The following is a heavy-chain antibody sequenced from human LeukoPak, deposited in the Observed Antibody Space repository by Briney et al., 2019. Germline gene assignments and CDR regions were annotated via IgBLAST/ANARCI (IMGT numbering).Heavy chain of an antibody. CDR3: ARSPLSSRWYMYYYGMDV. CDR2: INRDGSER. Sequence: GGSLRLSCAASGFTFSNYWMTWVRQAPGKGLEWVANINRDGSERYYVDSVKGRFTISRDDAKSSLYLQMNSLRAEDTAVYYCARSPLSSRWYMYYYGMDVWGQGTTVTVSS. V-gene: IGHV3-7*03. J-gene: IGHJ6*02. D-gene: IGHD6-13*01. CDR1: GFTFSNYW.